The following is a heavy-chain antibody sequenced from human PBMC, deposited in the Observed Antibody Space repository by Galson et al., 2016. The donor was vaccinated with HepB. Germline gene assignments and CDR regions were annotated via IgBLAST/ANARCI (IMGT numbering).Heavy chain of an antibody. D-gene: IGHD2-15*01. CDR3: LLVAALEL. J-gene: IGHJ4*02. CDR1: GFTIENHY. V-gene: IGHV3-53*01. CDR2: IHNDGST. Sequence: SLRLSCAASGFTIENHYMTWVRQAPGKGLEWVSVIHNDGSTYYADSVKGRFIISRDYSKNSLYLHMNSVRVEDTAVYHGLLVAALELWGQGTRVTVPS.